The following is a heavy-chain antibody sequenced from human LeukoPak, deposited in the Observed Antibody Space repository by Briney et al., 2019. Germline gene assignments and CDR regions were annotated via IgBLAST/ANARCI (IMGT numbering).Heavy chain of an antibody. D-gene: IGHD6-13*01. J-gene: IGHJ5*02. Sequence: SETLSLTCTVSGGSITSHYWSWIRQPPGKGLEWIGEINHSGSTNYNPSLKSRVTLSVDTSKNQFSLKLTSVTAADTAGYCCARGVSSSWNRFDPWGQGTLVTVSS. CDR3: ARGVSSSWNRFDP. V-gene: IGHV4-34*01. CDR1: GGSITSHY. CDR2: INHSGST.